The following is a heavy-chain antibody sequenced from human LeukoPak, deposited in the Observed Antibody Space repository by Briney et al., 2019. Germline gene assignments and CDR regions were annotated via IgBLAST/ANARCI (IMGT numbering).Heavy chain of an antibody. D-gene: IGHD3-16*01. CDR2: IYSNT. CDR1: GFTVSSNY. V-gene: IGHV3-66*01. J-gene: IGHJ4*02. Sequence: GGSLRLSCAASGFTVSSNYMNWVRQAPGKGLEWVSVIYSNTFYADSVKGRFTISRDNSKNTVYLQMNSLRVEDTAVYYCARDRGSYGYYFDYWGQGTLVTVSS. CDR3: ARDRGSYGYYFDY.